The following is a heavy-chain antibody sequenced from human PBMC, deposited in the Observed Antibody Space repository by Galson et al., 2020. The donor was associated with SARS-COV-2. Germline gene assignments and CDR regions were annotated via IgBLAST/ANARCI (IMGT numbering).Heavy chain of an antibody. CDR2: ISSSSSYI. D-gene: IGHD4-17*01. CDR1: GFTFSSYS. CDR3: ARDQESDYGDYYYYYYGMDV. V-gene: IGHV3-21*01. J-gene: IGHJ6*02. Sequence: NSGGSLRLSCEASGFTFSSYSMTWVRQAPGKGLEWVSSISSSSSYIYYADSVKGRFTISRDNAKNSLYLQMNSLRAEDTAVYYCARDQESDYGDYYYYYYGMDVWGQGTTVTVSS.